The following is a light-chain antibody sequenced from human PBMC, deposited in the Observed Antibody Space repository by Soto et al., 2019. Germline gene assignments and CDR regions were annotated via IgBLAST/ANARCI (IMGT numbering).Light chain of an antibody. CDR2: LAS. J-gene: IGKJ1*01. Sequence: DIQMTQSPSSLSASIGDRVTLTCRASQSIRNYLNWYQQRPGKAPKLLIYLASRLQAGVPSRFSGSGSGTDFTLTISSLQPEDFATYYGQQSFTPPWPFGPGTKVDIK. CDR1: QSIRNY. V-gene: IGKV1-39*01. CDR3: QQSFTPPWP.